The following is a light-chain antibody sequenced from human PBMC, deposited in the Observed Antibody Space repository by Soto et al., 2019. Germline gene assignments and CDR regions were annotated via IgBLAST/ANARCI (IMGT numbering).Light chain of an antibody. V-gene: IGLV2-14*03. J-gene: IGLJ2*01. Sequence: QSVLTQPASVSASPGQSITISCTGTSSDVGGYNFVSWYQHHPGKAPKLIIYDVTNRPSGVSNRFSGSKSGDTASLTISGLQAEDAADYYCSSFTSTSTLIFGGGTKLTVL. CDR3: SSFTSTSTLI. CDR2: DVT. CDR1: SSDVGGYNF.